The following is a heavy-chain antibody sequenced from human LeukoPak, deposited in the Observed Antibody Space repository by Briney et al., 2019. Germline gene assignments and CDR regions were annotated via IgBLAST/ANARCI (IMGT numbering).Heavy chain of an antibody. CDR3: ARETGYQLLSALDY. CDR1: GFTFDDYG. Sequence: GGSLRLSCAASGFTFDDYGMSWVRQAPGKGLEWFSGINWNGGSTGYADSVKGRFTISRDNAKNSLYLQMNSLRAEDTALYYCARETGYQLLSALDYWGQGTLVTVSS. D-gene: IGHD2-2*01. CDR2: INWNGGST. V-gene: IGHV3-20*04. J-gene: IGHJ4*02.